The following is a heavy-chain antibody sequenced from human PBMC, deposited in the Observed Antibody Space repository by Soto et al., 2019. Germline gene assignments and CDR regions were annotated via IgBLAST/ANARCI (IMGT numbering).Heavy chain of an antibody. J-gene: IGHJ3*02. D-gene: IGHD6-13*01. V-gene: IGHV3-73*01. CDR3: TRHATLHVTGYSSSWYAFDI. CDR1: GFTFSGSA. Sequence: GGSLRLSCAASGFTFSGSAMHWVRQASGKGLEWVGRIRSKANSYATAYAASVKGRFTISRDDSKNTAYLQMNSLKTEDTAVYYCTRHATLHVTGYSSSWYAFDIWGQVTMVTVSS. CDR2: IRSKANSYAT.